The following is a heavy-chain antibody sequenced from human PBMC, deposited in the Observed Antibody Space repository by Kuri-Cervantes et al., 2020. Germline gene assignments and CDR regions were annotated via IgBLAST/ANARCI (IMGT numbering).Heavy chain of an antibody. D-gene: IGHD3-10*01. CDR2: INSDGSST. V-gene: IGHV3-74*01. Sequence: GESLKISCAASGFTFSSYWLHWVRQAPGKGLVWVSRINSDGSSTSYPASVKGRFTISRDNAKNTLYLQMNSLRAEDTAVDYCASDGNYYGSGSYFFDYWGQGTLVTVSS. CDR1: GFTFSSYW. J-gene: IGHJ4*02. CDR3: ASDGNYYGSGSYFFDY.